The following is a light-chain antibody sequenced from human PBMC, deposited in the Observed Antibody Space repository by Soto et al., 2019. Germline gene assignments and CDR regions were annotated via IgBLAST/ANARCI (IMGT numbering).Light chain of an antibody. V-gene: IGLV1-40*01. CDR2: GNS. CDR1: SNIGAAYD. J-gene: IGLJ3*02. Sequence: QSVLAQPPSVSGAPGQRVTISCSNIGAAYDVHWYQQLPGTAPKLLIFGNSRRPSGVPDRFSGAKSGTSASLAITGLQAEDEADCYCQSYDRNLRGWVFGGGTKLTVL. CDR3: QSYDRNLRGWV.